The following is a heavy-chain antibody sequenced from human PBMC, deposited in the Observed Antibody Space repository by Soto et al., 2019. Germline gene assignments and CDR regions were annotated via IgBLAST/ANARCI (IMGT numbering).Heavy chain of an antibody. CDR3: ARDGGRHSGGIDY. CDR1: GGTFSSYS. V-gene: IGHV1-69*01. J-gene: IGHJ4*02. D-gene: IGHD1-26*01. Sequence: QVQLVQSGAEVKKPVSSVKVSCKASGGTFSSYSINWVRQAPGQGLEWMGEIIPIFGTANYAQKFQGRVTMTADESTSTAYMELSSLRSEDTAVYYCARDGGRHSGGIDYWGPGTLVTVSS. CDR2: IIPIFGTA.